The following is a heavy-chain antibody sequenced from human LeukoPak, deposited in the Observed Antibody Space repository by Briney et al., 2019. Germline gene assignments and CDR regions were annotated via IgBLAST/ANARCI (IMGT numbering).Heavy chain of an antibody. CDR1: GGSISSYY. J-gene: IGHJ6*02. Sequence: SETLSLTCTVSGGSISSYYWSWIRQPPGKGLEWIGYIYYSGSTNYNPSLKSRVTISVDTSKNQFSLKLSSVTAAGTAVYYCARQGIGPGFNGYYYYGMDVWGQGTTVTVSS. CDR3: ARQGIGPGFNGYYYYGMDV. D-gene: IGHD2-8*01. V-gene: IGHV4-59*08. CDR2: IYYSGST.